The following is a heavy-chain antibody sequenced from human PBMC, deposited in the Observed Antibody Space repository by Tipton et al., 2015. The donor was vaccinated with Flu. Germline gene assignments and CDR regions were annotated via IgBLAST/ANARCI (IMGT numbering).Heavy chain of an antibody. Sequence: TLSLTCTVSGGSVSSGSYYWSWIRQPPGEGLEWIGYIYYSGSTHYNPSLKSRVTISVDTSKNQFSLKLSSVTAADTAVYYCASEETSGNYYGYWGQGTLVTVSS. CDR3: ASEETSGNYYGY. D-gene: IGHD1-26*01. CDR2: IYYSGST. V-gene: IGHV4-61*01. J-gene: IGHJ4*02. CDR1: GGSVSSGSYY.